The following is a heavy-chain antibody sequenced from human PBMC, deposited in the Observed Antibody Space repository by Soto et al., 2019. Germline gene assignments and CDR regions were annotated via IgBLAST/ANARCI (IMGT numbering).Heavy chain of an antibody. D-gene: IGHD2-21*02. CDR1: GFTVSSYG. CDR2: IWYDGSNK. J-gene: IGHJ4*02. Sequence: QPRGSLRLSCAASGFTVSSYGMHWVHQAPGKGLEWVAVIWYDGSNKYYADSVKGRFTISRDNSKNTLYLQMNSLRAEDTAVYYCARDQRDLAVVTAPLDYWGQGTLVTVSS. V-gene: IGHV3-33*01. CDR3: ARDQRDLAVVTAPLDY.